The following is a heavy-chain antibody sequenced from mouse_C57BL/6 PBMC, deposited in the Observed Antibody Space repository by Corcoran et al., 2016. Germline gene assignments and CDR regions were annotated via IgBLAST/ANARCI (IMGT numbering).Heavy chain of an antibody. CDR3: ARFPYAMDY. CDR1: GYTYTDYY. Sequence: EVQLPQSGPVLVTPGASVKLPCNASGYTYTDYYMNWVNQRHVKSLEWLGDINPNNGGTSYNQKFKGKSTLTIDKSSSTAYMELRSLTSADSAGYYCARFPYAMDYWGQGASVTVS. V-gene: IGHV1-26*01. CDR2: INPNNGGT. J-gene: IGHJ4*01.